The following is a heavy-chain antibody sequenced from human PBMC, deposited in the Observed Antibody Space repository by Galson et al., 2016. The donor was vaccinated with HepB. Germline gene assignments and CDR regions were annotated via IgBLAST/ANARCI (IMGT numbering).Heavy chain of an antibody. V-gene: IGHV3-23*01. CDR2: ISGGGDNT. CDR1: GFTFSYYA. CDR3: AKDAGYGFDY. D-gene: IGHD5-18*01. Sequence: SLRLSCAASGFTFSYYAMSWVRQAPGKGLEWVPTISGGGDNTNYADSVKGRFTISRDNSKNTLYLQMNSLRGEDTAAYYCAKDAGYGFDYWGQGTLVTVSS. J-gene: IGHJ4*02.